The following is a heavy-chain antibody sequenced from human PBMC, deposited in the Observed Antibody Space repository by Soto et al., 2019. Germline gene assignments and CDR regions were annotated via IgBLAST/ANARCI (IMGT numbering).Heavy chain of an antibody. J-gene: IGHJ4*02. Sequence: ESGGGVVQPGRSLRLSCAASGFTFSSYGMHWVRQAPGKGLEWVAVIWYDGSNKYYADSVKGRFTISRDNSKNTLYLQMNSLRAEDTAVYYCARDREMATTPFDYWGQGTLVTVSS. CDR2: IWYDGSNK. CDR1: GFTFSSYG. CDR3: ARDREMATTPFDY. D-gene: IGHD5-12*01. V-gene: IGHV3-33*01.